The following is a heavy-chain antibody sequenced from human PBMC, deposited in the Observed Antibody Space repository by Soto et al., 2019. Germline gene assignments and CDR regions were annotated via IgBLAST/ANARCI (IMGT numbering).Heavy chain of an antibody. Sequence: QVQLVQSGAEVKKPGSSVKVSCKASGGTFSIYAVSWVRQAPGQGLEWMGGIIPIIGTRNYAQRFQGRITITGDEYTSTAYMELSSLKSEDTAVYYCARDLGSGYDPGDYWGQGTLVTVSS. CDR1: GGTFSIYA. V-gene: IGHV1-69*12. J-gene: IGHJ4*02. D-gene: IGHD5-12*01. CDR2: IIPIIGTR. CDR3: ARDLGSGYDPGDY.